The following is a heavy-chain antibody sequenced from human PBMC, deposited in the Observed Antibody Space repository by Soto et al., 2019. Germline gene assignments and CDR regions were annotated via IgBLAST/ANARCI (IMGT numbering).Heavy chain of an antibody. CDR3: ALRSMAVVPEY. D-gene: IGHD3-22*01. Sequence: QVQLQESGPGLVKPSETLSPTCAVSGDSISSYYCMWIRQPPGKGLESIGYLYYGRSANYNPSRNSRVTLSVDTSTNQCSLTLSSMTAADTAVYYCALRSMAVVPEYWGQGTLVTVSS. CDR2: LYYGRSA. J-gene: IGHJ4*02. CDR1: GDSISSYY. V-gene: IGHV4-59*01.